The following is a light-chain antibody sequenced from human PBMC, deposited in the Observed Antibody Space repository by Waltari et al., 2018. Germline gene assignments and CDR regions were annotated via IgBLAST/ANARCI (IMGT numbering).Light chain of an antibody. CDR1: SSAFGGYNY. J-gene: IGLJ1*01. CDR3: SSYAGSNNLGV. V-gene: IGLV2-14*01. Sequence: QSALTQPATVSGSPGQSITISCTGTSSAFGGYNYVSWYQQHPGKAPKLIISEVSNRPSGVSNRFSGSKSGNTASLTISGLQTEDEADYYCSSYAGSNNLGVFGTGTKVTVL. CDR2: EVS.